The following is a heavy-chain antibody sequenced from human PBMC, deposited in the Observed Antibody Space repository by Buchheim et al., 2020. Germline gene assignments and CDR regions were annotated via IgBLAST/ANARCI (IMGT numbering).Heavy chain of an antibody. Sequence: EVQLVESGGGLVQPGGSLRLSCAASGFTVSSNYMSWVRQAPGKGLEWVSVIYSGGSTYYADSVKGRFTISRDNSKKTLYLQMNSLRAEDTAVYYCAGKSYYYDSSGYYALWGQGTL. J-gene: IGHJ4*02. CDR3: AGKSYYYDSSGYYAL. CDR2: IYSGGST. D-gene: IGHD3-22*01. V-gene: IGHV3-66*01. CDR1: GFTVSSNY.